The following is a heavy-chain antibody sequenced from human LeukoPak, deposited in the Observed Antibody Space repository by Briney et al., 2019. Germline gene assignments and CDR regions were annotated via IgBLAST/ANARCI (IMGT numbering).Heavy chain of an antibody. D-gene: IGHD4-11*01. CDR1: GFTFDDYA. CDR2: ITWNRDNI. J-gene: IGHJ3*02. CDR3: AKVLQATVTTGAFDI. V-gene: IGHV3-9*01. Sequence: GGSLRLSCAASGFTFDDYAMHWVRQAPGKGLEWVSGITWNRDNIGYGDSVKGRFTISRDDVKNALYLQMNSLRAEDTAVYYCAKVLQATVTTGAFDIWGQGTMVTVSS.